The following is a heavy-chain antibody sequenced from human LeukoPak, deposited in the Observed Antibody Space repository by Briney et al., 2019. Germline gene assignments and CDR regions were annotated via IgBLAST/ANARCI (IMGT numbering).Heavy chain of an antibody. D-gene: IGHD6-19*01. CDR3: ATSSGWASFDY. CDR2: IFYSGST. CDR1: SGSISTSNYY. Sequence: PSETLSLTCTVSSGSISTSNYYWGWVRQPPGKALEWIGNIFYSGSTYYSSSLKSRVTISVDTSKNQFSLKLSSVTAADTAVYYCATSSGWASFDYWGQGTLVTVSS. J-gene: IGHJ4*02. V-gene: IGHV4-39*07.